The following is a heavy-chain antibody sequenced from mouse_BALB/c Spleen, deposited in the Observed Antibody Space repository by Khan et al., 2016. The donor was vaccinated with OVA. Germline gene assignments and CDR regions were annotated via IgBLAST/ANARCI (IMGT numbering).Heavy chain of an antibody. Sequence: VKLEESGPDLVAPSQSLSITCTISGFSLTNYGVHWVRQPPGKGLEWLVVIWSDGSTTYNSALKSRLTISKDNSKSQVFLKMNSLQTDDTAMYFCARQPYYHYNIMDYWGQGTSVTVSS. V-gene: IGHV2-6-1*01. D-gene: IGHD2-10*01. J-gene: IGHJ4*01. CDR3: ARQPYYHYNIMDY. CDR1: GFSLTNYG. CDR2: IWSDGST.